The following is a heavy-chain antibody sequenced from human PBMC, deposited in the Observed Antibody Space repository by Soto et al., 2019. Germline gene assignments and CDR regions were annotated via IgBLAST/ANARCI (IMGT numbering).Heavy chain of an antibody. CDR1: GFTFSSYA. V-gene: IGHV3-30-3*01. J-gene: IGHJ4*02. CDR3: ARDGGVEMATTGGGYFDY. D-gene: IGHD5-12*01. CDR2: ISYDGSNK. Sequence: QVQLVESGGGVVQPGRSLRLSCAASGFTFSSYAMHWVRQAPGKGLEWVAVISYDGSNKYYADSVKGRFTISRDNSKNTLYLQMNSLRAEDTAVYYCARDGGVEMATTGGGYFDYWGQGTLVTVSS.